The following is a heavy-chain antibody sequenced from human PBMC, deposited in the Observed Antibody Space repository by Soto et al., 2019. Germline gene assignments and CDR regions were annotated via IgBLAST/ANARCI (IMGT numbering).Heavy chain of an antibody. CDR2: INPNSGGT. D-gene: IGHD6-19*01. CDR3: ATHSGWRPSFDY. CDR1: GYTFTGYY. V-gene: IGHV1-2*02. Sequence: GASVKVSCKASGYTFTGYYMHWLRQAPGQGLEWMGWINPNSGGTNYAQKFQGRVTMTRDTSISTAYMELSRLRSDDTAVYYCATHSGWRPSFDYWGQGTLVTVSS. J-gene: IGHJ4*02.